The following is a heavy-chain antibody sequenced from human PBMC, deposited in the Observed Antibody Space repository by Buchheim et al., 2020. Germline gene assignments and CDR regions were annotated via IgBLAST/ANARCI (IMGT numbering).Heavy chain of an antibody. V-gene: IGHV3-30*04. J-gene: IGHJ6*02. CDR1: GFTFSSYA. CDR3: AREQNGVHSYYYYGMDV. Sequence: QVQLVESGGGVVQPGRSLRLSCAASGFTFSSYAMHWVRQAPGKGLEWVAVISYDGSNKYYADSVKGRFTISRDNSKNTLYLQMNSLRAEDTAVYYCAREQNGVHSYYYYGMDVWGRGTT. D-gene: IGHD1-1*01. CDR2: ISYDGSNK.